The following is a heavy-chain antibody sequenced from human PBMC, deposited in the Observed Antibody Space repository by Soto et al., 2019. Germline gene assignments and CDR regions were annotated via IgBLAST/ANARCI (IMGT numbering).Heavy chain of an antibody. V-gene: IGHV2-5*02. D-gene: IGHD4-17*01. CDR3: AHRKTVTTHLVAFDI. J-gene: IGHJ3*02. Sequence: QITLKESGPTLVKPTQTLTLTCTFSGFSLSTSGVGVGWIRQPPGKALEWLALIYWDDDKRYSPSLKSRLTITKDTSKNQVVLTMTNMDPVDTATYYCAHRKTVTTHLVAFDIWGQGTMVTVSS. CDR1: GFSLSTSGVG. CDR2: IYWDDDK.